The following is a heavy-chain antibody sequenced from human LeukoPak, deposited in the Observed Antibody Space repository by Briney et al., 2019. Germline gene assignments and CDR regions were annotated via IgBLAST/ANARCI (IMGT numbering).Heavy chain of an antibody. CDR1: GFTFSSYA. Sequence: GGSLRLSCAASGFTFSSYAMSWVRQAPGKGLEWVSVISGSGGRTYYADSVKGRLTISRDNSKNTLYLQMNSLRAEDTAVYYCARVGGIVVLPAAIPRMGLFNVWGKGTTVTISS. V-gene: IGHV3-23*01. D-gene: IGHD2-2*01. CDR2: ISGSGGRT. CDR3: ARVGGIVVLPAAIPRMGLFNV. J-gene: IGHJ6*04.